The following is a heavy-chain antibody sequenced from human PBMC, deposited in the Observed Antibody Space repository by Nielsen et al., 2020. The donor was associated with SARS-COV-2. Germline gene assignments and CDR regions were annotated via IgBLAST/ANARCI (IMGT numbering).Heavy chain of an antibody. D-gene: IGHD5-18*01. CDR3: ARGSGRQWIQLWPLRYYFDY. CDR2: ISGSGGST. J-gene: IGHJ4*02. Sequence: VRQMPGKGLEWVSAISGSGGSTYYADSVKGRFTISRDNSKNTLYLQMNSLRAEDTAVYYCARGSGRQWIQLWPLRYYFDYWGQGTLVTVSS. V-gene: IGHV3-23*01.